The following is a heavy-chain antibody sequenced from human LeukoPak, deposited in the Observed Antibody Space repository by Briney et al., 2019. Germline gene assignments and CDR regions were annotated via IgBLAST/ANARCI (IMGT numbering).Heavy chain of an antibody. V-gene: IGHV4-34*01. D-gene: IGHD3-3*01. Sequence: SETLSLTCAVYGGSFSGYYWSWIRQPPGKGLEWIGEINHSGSTNYNPSLKSRVTISVDTSKNQFSLKLSSVTAADTAVYYCARLDYDFWSGYPDYWGQGTPVTVSS. CDR1: GGSFSGYY. CDR3: ARLDYDFWSGYPDY. CDR2: INHSGST. J-gene: IGHJ4*02.